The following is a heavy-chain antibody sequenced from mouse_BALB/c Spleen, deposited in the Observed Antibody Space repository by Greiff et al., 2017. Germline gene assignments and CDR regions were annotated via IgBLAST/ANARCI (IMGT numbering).Heavy chain of an antibody. V-gene: IGHV2-9*02. CDR2: IWAGGST. Sequence: VQRVESGPGLVAPSQSLSITCTVSGFSLTSYGVHWVRQPPGKGLEWLGVIWAGGSTNYNSALMSRLSISKENSKSQVFLKMNSLQTDDTAMYYCANIYDGYYDYAMDYWGQGTSVTVSS. D-gene: IGHD2-3*01. CDR3: ANIYDGYYDYAMDY. CDR1: GFSLTSYG. J-gene: IGHJ4*01.